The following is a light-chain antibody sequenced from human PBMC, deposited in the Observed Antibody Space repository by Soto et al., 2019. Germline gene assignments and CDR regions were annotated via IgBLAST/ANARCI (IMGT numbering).Light chain of an antibody. CDR3: KQYDVHPQT. CDR2: DAS. J-gene: IGKJ1*01. CDR1: ENIKNW. Sequence: DIQMTQSPSTLSASEGDRVTITCRASENIKNWLAWYQQTAGKAPKVLISDASRLEAGVPSRFSGSGSGTDFTLTITSLLTDDFGTYYCKQYDVHPQTFGQGTKVDIK. V-gene: IGKV1-5*01.